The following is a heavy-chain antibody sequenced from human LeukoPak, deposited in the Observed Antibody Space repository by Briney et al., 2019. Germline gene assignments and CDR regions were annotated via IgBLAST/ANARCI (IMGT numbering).Heavy chain of an antibody. V-gene: IGHV1-2*02. D-gene: IGHD5-18*01. CDR2: IDPNTGQT. CDR1: GYTFTAYC. J-gene: IGHJ4*02. CDR3: ARVVGQGTAMPSRDFFDY. Sequence: ATVKVSCKASGYTFTAYCIHWVRKAPGQGREWMGLIDPNTGQTDSAQKFQGRVTVTRDTSINTAYMDLSSLRSDDTAVYYCARVVGQGTAMPSRDFFDYWGQGTLVTVSS.